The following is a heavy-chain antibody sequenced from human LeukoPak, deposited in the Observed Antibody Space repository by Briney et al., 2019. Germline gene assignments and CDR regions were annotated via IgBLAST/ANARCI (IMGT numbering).Heavy chain of an antibody. J-gene: IGHJ6*02. CDR1: DYTFITYG. D-gene: IGHD6-19*01. CDR3: ARDRVAGSFSYYGMDV. Sequence: ASVKVSCKASDYTFITYGLSWVRQAPGQGLEWMGWISAYNGNTNYAQKLQGRVTMTTDTSTSTAYMELRSLRSDDTAVYYCARDRVAGSFSYYGMDVWGQGTTVTVSS. CDR2: ISAYNGNT. V-gene: IGHV1-18*01.